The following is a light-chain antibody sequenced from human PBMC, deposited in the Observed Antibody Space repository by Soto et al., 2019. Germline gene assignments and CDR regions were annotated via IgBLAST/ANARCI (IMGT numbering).Light chain of an antibody. Sequence: QSVLTQPPSVSVAPGQRVTISCTGSTSDIGAGFDVHWYQQLPGKAPKLLIYGNTNRPSGVPDRFSGSKSGTSASLAITGLQAEDEADYYCQSYDSSLSGNDVFGTGTKVTVL. CDR2: GNT. V-gene: IGLV1-40*01. CDR3: QSYDSSLSGNDV. J-gene: IGLJ1*01. CDR1: TSDIGAGFD.